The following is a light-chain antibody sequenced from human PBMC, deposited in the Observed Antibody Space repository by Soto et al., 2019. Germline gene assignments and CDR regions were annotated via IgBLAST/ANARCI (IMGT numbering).Light chain of an antibody. CDR2: EVT. CDR3: SSSTSSSTLV. Sequence: QSALTQPASVSGSPGQSITISCTGTSGDIGSYNRVSWYQQHPGKAPKLIIYEVTDRPSGVSNRFSGSKSGNTASLTISGLQPEDEADYFCSSSTSSSTLVFGTVTKLTVL. J-gene: IGLJ1*01. CDR1: SGDIGSYNR. V-gene: IGLV2-14*01.